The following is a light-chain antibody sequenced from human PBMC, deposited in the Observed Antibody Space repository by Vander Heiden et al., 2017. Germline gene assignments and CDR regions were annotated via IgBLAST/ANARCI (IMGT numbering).Light chain of an antibody. J-gene: IGLJ1*01. CDR3: CSFAGNFAYV. V-gene: IGLV2-11*01. CDR1: STDIGAYEY. CDR2: DVY. Sequence: QSVLTQPRSVSGSPGQSVTISCTGTSTDIGAYEYVSWFQQHTGTAPKLIIFDVYKRPSGVPDRISGSKSANSASLTIAGLQTEDEADYFCCSFAGNFAYVFGTGTTLTV.